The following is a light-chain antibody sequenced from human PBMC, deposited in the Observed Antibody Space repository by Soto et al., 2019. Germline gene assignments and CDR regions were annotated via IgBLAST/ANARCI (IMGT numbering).Light chain of an antibody. CDR3: QQYDNRPLT. CDR1: QDISNY. Sequence: DIQMTHSPSSLSASVADRVTITCQASQDISNYLNWYQQKPGKAPKLLIYDASNLETGVPSRFSGSGSGTDFTFTISSLQPEDIATYYCQQYDNRPLTFGGGTKVDIK. V-gene: IGKV1-33*01. CDR2: DAS. J-gene: IGKJ4*01.